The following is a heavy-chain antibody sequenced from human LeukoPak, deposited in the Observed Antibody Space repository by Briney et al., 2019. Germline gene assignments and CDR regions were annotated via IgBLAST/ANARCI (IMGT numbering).Heavy chain of an antibody. CDR2: IYYSGST. J-gene: IGHJ4*02. CDR1: GGSISSSSYY. V-gene: IGHV4-39*01. CDR3: ARDLLRELSVDY. D-gene: IGHD3-16*02. Sequence: SETLSLTCTVSGGSISSSSYYWGWIRQPPGKGLEWIGSIYYSGSTYYNPSLKSRVTISVDTSKNQFSLKLSSVTAADTAVYYCARDLLRELSVDYWGQGTLVTVSS.